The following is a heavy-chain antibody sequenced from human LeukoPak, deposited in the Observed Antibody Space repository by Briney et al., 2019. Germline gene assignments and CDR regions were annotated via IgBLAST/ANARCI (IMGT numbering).Heavy chain of an antibody. CDR2: ISYDGSNK. CDR1: GFTFSSYA. V-gene: IGHV3-30*04. Sequence: GRSLRLSCAASGFTFSSYAMHWVRQAPGKGLEWVAVISYDGSNKYYADSVKGRFTISRANSTNTLYLQMNSLRAEDTAVYYCARPVVTPGGTYYYYYMDVWGKGTTVTVSS. CDR3: ARPVVTPGGTYYYYYMDV. D-gene: IGHD4-23*01. J-gene: IGHJ6*03.